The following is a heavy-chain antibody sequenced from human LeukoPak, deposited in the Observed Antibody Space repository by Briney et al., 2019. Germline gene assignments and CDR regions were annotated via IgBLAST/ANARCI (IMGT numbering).Heavy chain of an antibody. CDR2: IYHSGST. D-gene: IGHD2-2*03. V-gene: IGHV4-38-2*02. J-gene: IGHJ6*04. Sequence: PSETLSLTCAVSGYSISSGYYWGWIRQPPGKGLEWIGSIYHSGSTYYNPSLKSRVTISVDTSKNQFSLKLSSVTAADTAVYYCAREVGGYCSSTSCYAILNYYYGMDVWGKGTTVTVSS. CDR3: AREVGGYCSSTSCYAILNYYYGMDV. CDR1: GYSISSGYY.